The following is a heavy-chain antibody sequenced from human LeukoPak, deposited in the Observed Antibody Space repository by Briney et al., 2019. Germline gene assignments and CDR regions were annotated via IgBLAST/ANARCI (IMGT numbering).Heavy chain of an antibody. D-gene: IGHD1-7*01. Sequence: SVKVSCKASGGTFSTYAITWVRQAPGQGLEWMGGIIPIFGTENYAKKFQGRVTITADESTSTAYMELSSLSSEDTAVYYCARGGSGELNWFDPWGQGTLVTVSS. V-gene: IGHV1-69*13. CDR2: IIPIFGTE. J-gene: IGHJ5*02. CDR1: GGTFSTYA. CDR3: ARGGSGELNWFDP.